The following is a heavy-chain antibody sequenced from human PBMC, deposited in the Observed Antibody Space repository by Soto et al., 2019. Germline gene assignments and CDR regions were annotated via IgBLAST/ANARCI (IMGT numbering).Heavy chain of an antibody. CDR1: GFTFSSYA. D-gene: IGHD2-15*01. CDR3: AKDRKGYSPQRLFGY. CDR2: ISGSGGST. Sequence: PGGSLRLSCAASGFTFSSYAMSWVRQAPGKGLEWVSAISGSGGSTYYADSVKGRFTISRDNSKNTLYLQMNSLRAEDTAVYSCAKDRKGYSPQRLFGYWGQGTLVTVSS. V-gene: IGHV3-23*01. J-gene: IGHJ4*02.